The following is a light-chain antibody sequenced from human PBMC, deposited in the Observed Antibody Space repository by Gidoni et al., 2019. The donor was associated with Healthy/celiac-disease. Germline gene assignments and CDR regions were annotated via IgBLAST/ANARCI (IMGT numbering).Light chain of an antibody. Sequence: EIVLTQSPATLSLSPGERATLSCRASQSVSSYLAWYQQKPGQAPRLLIYDASNRATGIPARFSGSGSGTDFTLTISSLEPEDFAVYYCQQRSNWPSPFXGXTKVEIK. CDR3: QQRSNWPSP. CDR1: QSVSSY. V-gene: IGKV3-11*01. CDR2: DAS. J-gene: IGKJ4*01.